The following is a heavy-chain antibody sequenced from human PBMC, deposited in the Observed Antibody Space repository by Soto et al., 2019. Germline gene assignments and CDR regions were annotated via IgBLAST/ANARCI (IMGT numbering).Heavy chain of an antibody. J-gene: IGHJ4*02. CDR1: GFTFSSYS. CDR2: ISSSSSYI. V-gene: IGHV3-21*05. Sequence: GGSLRLSCAASGFTFSSYSMNWVRQAPGKGLEWVSYISSSSSYIYYADSVKGRFTISRDNAKNSLYLQMNSLRAEDTAVYYCAKDAGSPRPFDSWGQGTLVTVSS. CDR3: AKDAGSPRPFDS. D-gene: IGHD6-19*01.